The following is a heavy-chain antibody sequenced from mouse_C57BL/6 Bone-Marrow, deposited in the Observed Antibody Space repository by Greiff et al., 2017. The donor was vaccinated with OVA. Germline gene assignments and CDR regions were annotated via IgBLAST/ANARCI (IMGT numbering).Heavy chain of an antibody. V-gene: IGHV1-5*01. CDR2: IYPGNSDT. D-gene: IGHD2-4*01. CDR3: TRLGYDYGSWFAY. J-gene: IGHJ3*01. Sequence: VQLQQSGTVLARPGASVKMSCKTSGYTFTSYWMHWVKQRPGQGLEWIGAIYPGNSDTSYNPKFKGKAKLTAVTSASTAYMELSSLTNEDSAVYYCTRLGYDYGSWFAYWGQGTLVTVSA. CDR1: GYTFTSYW.